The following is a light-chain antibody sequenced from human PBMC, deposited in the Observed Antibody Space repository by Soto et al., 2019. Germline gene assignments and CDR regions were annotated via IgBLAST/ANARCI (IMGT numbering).Light chain of an antibody. Sequence: DIQMTHSPSSLSAAVGDRVTITCRASQSVSNYLYWYHQQPWKAPKLLIQSTSTLQTEVPSRFRGSGSGTDLTLTINSLQPEDFGTYYFKQSYSFHRTFGHGTKVDIX. CDR2: STS. J-gene: IGKJ1*01. CDR3: KQSYSFHRT. V-gene: IGKV1-39*01. CDR1: QSVSNY.